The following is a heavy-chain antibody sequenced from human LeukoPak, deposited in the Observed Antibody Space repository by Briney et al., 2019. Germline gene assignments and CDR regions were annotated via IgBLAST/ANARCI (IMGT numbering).Heavy chain of an antibody. Sequence: GGSLRLSCAASGFTFSNAWMTWFRQAPGKELEWVGRIKSKVNGGTSDYAAAVKDRVTISRDDSKNTLYLQMNSLKIEDTGIYYCSTALNFYDSTLGYWGQGTQVTVSS. CDR2: IKSKVNGGTS. V-gene: IGHV3-15*01. D-gene: IGHD3-22*01. CDR1: GFTFSNAW. CDR3: STALNFYDSTLGY. J-gene: IGHJ4*02.